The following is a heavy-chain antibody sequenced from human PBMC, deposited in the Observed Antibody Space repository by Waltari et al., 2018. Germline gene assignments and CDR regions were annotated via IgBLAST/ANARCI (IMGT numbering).Heavy chain of an antibody. CDR3: TRDRSSSSWDVWFDP. V-gene: IGHV3-33*01. Sequence: QVQLVESGGGVVQPGRSLRLSCTATGFTLSEFGIHWVRQAPGKGLEWVATMWYDGSDKDYADSVKGRFTISRDDSQNTLYLQMNSLRVEDTAVYYCTRDRSSSSWDVWFDPWGQGTLVTVSS. CDR1: GFTLSEFG. D-gene: IGHD6-13*01. J-gene: IGHJ5*02. CDR2: MWYDGSDK.